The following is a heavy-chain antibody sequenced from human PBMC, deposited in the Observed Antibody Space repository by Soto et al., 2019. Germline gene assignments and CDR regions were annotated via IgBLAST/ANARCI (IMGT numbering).Heavy chain of an antibody. D-gene: IGHD5-12*01. CDR3: ASEGGYASSRDGDYYYYGMDV. V-gene: IGHV4-30-4*01. Sequence: QVQLQESGPGLVKPSQTLSLTCTVSGGSISSGDYYWSWIRQPPGKGLEWIGYIYYSGSPYYNPCLQRRLTPPVAPSTTHLSLQLSSVAAAATAVYYCASEGGYASSRDGDYYYYGMDVSGHGTTVTVSS. J-gene: IGHJ6*02. CDR1: GGSISSGDYY. CDR2: IYYSGSP.